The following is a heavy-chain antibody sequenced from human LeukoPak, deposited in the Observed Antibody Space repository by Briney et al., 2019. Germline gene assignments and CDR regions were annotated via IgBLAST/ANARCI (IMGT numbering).Heavy chain of an antibody. V-gene: IGHV4-38-2*01. CDR3: ARRVRYYYDSSGYYWAWDY. D-gene: IGHD3-22*01. J-gene: IGHJ4*02. CDR1: GYSISSGYY. CDR2: IYHSGST. Sequence: SETLSLTCAVSGYSISSGYYWGWIRQPPGKGLEWIGSIYHSGSTHYNPSLKSRVTISVDTSKNQFSLKLSSVTAADTAVYYCARRVRYYYDSSGYYWAWDYWGQGTLVTVSS.